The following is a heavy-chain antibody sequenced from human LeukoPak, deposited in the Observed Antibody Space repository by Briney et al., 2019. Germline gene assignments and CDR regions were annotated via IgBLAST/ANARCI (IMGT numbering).Heavy chain of an antibody. CDR1: GFTFSSYA. CDR3: AKGVTTGLYYYGMDV. D-gene: IGHD4-17*01. V-gene: IGHV3-23*01. J-gene: IGHJ6*02. CDR2: ISGSGGST. Sequence: PGGSLRLSCAASGFTFSSYAMSWVRQAPGKGLEWVSAISGSGGSTYYADFVKGRFTISRDNSKNTLYLQMNSLRAEDTAVYYCAKGVTTGLYYYGMDVWGQGTTVTVSS.